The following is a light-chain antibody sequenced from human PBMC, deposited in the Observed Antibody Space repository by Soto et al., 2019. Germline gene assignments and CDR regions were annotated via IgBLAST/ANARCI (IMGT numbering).Light chain of an antibody. Sequence: QSVLTQPPSASGTPGQRVTISCSGGRSNIGSNYVYWYQQFPGTAPKLLIFKNDQRPSGVPDRFSGSKSGTSASLAISGLRSEDEADFYCTTWDDTLRSVVFGGGTKLT. CDR2: KND. J-gene: IGLJ2*01. CDR3: TTWDDTLRSVV. V-gene: IGLV1-47*01. CDR1: RSNIGSNY.